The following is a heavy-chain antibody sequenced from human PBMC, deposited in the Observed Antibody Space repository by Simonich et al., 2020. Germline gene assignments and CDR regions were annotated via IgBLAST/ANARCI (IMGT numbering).Heavy chain of an antibody. CDR1: GYTFTSYD. CDR2: MNPNSGNT. Sequence: QVQLVQSGAEVKKPGASVKVSCKASGYTFTSYDINWVRQANGQGLEGSGWMNPNSGNTGNAKKFKGRVNITRNTSISTAYMELSSLRSEDTAVYYCARTYSGSYYYFDYWGQGTLVTVSS. D-gene: IGHD1-26*01. V-gene: IGHV1-8*03. CDR3: ARTYSGSYYYFDY. J-gene: IGHJ4*02.